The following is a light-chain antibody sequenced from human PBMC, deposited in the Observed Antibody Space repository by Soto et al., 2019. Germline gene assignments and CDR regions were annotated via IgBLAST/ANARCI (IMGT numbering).Light chain of an antibody. CDR1: SSRSGSNY. J-gene: IGLJ1*01. CDR3: AKWDDSLRVYV. V-gene: IGLV1-47*01. CDR2: RND. Sequence: QSVLPQPPSASGTPGQRVTISCSTSSSRSGSNYVYWYQQLPGTAPKLLIYRNDQRPSAVPDRFSGSKSGTSASLAISGLRSEDEADYYCAKWDDSLRVYVFGTGTQLTVL.